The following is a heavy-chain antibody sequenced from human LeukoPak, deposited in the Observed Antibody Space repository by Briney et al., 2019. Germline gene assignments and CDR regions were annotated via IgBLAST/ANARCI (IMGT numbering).Heavy chain of an antibody. D-gene: IGHD2-2*03. CDR2: INPSGGST. CDR3: ARGGYCSSTSCHGDYYYYYMDV. J-gene: IGHJ6*03. CDR1: GYTFTDYD. V-gene: IGHV1-8*01. Sequence: ASVKVSCKASGYTFTDYDITWVRQAPGQGLEWMGIINPSGGSTSYAQKFQGRVTITRNTPISTAYMELSSLRSEDTAVYYCARGGYCSSTSCHGDYYYYYMDVWGKGTTVTVSS.